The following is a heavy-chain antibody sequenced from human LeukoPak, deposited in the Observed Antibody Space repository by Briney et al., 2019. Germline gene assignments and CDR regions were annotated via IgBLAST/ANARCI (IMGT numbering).Heavy chain of an antibody. CDR3: ARVGDWNDLVY. J-gene: IGHJ4*02. Sequence: SETLSLTCTVSGGSITNYWWSWIRQPPWRGLEWIGYIYYSGSTTNYNPSLRGRATISVDASKNQFSLRLRSVTAADTAVYYCARVGDWNDLVYWGQGTLVSVSS. CDR1: GGSITNYW. V-gene: IGHV4-59*01. CDR2: IYYSGSTT. D-gene: IGHD1-1*01.